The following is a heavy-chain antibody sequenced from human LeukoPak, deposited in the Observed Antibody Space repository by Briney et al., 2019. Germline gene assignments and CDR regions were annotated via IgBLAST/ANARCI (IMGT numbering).Heavy chain of an antibody. V-gene: IGHV1-18*01. J-gene: IGHJ4*02. CDR1: GYTFTNYG. D-gene: IGHD1-26*01. Sequence: ASVKVSCKASGYTFTNYGFSWVRQAPGQGLEWMGWVSPYNGHTNYVQKLQGRVTMTTDTSTSTAYMELRSLRSDDTAVYYCARDPDSGSYSSGYWGRGTLVTVSS. CDR2: VSPYNGHT. CDR3: ARDPDSGSYSSGY.